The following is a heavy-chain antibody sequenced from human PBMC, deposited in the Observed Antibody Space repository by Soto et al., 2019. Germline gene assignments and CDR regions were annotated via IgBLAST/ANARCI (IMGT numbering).Heavy chain of an antibody. CDR2: IYPGDHET. D-gene: IGHD2-2*01. CDR1: GYTFSNFW. V-gene: IGHV5-51*01. CDR3: ARHCSRTTCRYYYGMDV. Sequence: PGESLKISCRCSGYTFSNFWIAWVRHLPGKGLEWMGIIYPGDHETRYSPSFHGKVTISADKSISTTYLQWSTLMASDTATYYCARHCSRTTCRYYYGMDVWGQGTTVTVSS. J-gene: IGHJ6*02.